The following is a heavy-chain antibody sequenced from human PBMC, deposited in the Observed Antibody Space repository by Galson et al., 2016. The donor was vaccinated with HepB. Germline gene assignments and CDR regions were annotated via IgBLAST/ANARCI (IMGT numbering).Heavy chain of an antibody. Sequence: LSLTCTVSGGSISSGGYYWSWIRQHPGKGLEWIGYIYYSGSTYYNPSLKSRVTISVDTSKNQFSLKLTSVTPEDTAIYYCARSAYFKEWLDPWGQGTPVTVSS. V-gene: IGHV4-31*03. J-gene: IGHJ5*02. CDR1: GGSISSGGYY. CDR2: IYYSGST. CDR3: ARSAYFKEWLDP. D-gene: IGHD2/OR15-2a*01.